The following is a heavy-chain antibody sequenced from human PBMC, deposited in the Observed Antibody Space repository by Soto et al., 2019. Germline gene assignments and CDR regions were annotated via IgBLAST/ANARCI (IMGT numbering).Heavy chain of an antibody. D-gene: IGHD3-16*01. Sequence: SLSLACTVSGDSVVTGCHYENSTRQVPGKGRVWIGYVYYSGATHYTRSLRARETISRDTSKNQFSLRLISATAADTALYYCARDKDLQPTVWGFWGQGIQVTVSS. CDR2: VYYSGAT. J-gene: IGHJ4*02. V-gene: IGHV4-31*03. CDR3: ARDKDLQPTVWGF. CDR1: GDSVVTGCHY.